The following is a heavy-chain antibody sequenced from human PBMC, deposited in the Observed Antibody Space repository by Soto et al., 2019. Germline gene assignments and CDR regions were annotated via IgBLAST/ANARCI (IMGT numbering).Heavy chain of an antibody. J-gene: IGHJ4*02. V-gene: IGHV4-34*01. CDR2: INHSGST. Sequence: QVQLQQWGAGLLKPSETLSLTCAVYGGSFSGYYWSWIRQPPGKGLEWIGEINHSGSTNYNPSLKSRVTISVYTSKKQLSMKLSSVTAADTAVYYCARGLGVVVVAAPTFTEFDYWGQGTLVTVSS. CDR3: ARGLGVVVVAAPTFTEFDY. CDR1: GGSFSGYY. D-gene: IGHD2-15*01.